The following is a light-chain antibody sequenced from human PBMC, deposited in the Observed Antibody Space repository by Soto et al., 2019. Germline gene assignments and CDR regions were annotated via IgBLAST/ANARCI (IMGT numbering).Light chain of an antibody. CDR2: EAS. CDR1: QGITRW. Sequence: DIQMTQSPSTLSASVGDTVTITCRTSQGITRWLAWYQQKPGKAPNLLISEASNLESGVPSRFSGSGSGTEFTLTISSLQPDGFGTDYCQHYSGPGTFGQGTKVDI. CDR3: QHYSGPGT. V-gene: IGKV1-5*03. J-gene: IGKJ1*01.